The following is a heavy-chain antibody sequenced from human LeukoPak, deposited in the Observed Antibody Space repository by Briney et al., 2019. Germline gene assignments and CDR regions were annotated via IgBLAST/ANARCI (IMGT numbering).Heavy chain of an antibody. CDR2: IYYSGST. Sequence: PSETLSLTCTVSGGSISSSSYYWGWIRQPPGKGLEWIGSIYYSGSTYYNPSLKSRVTISVDTSKNQFSLKLSSVTAADTAVYYCATSRAEYRRRGWGFDYWGQGTLVTVSS. J-gene: IGHJ4*02. CDR3: ATSRAEYRRRGWGFDY. CDR1: GGSISSSSYY. V-gene: IGHV4-39*07. D-gene: IGHD3-16*01.